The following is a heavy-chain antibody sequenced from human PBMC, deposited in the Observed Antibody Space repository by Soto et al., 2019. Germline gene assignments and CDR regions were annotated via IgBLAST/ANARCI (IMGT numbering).Heavy chain of an antibody. Sequence: PVGSLRLSCAASGFSVRTNYMSWVRQVPGKGLEWVSLIYSGGSTHYTDSVRGRFTISRDSSKNTVYLQMDSLRVEDTAVYYCAREGEGAPPRQYYGMDVWGNGTTVIVSS. CDR2: IYSGGST. D-gene: IGHD1-26*01. CDR1: GFSVRTNY. V-gene: IGHV3-53*01. CDR3: AREGEGAPPRQYYGMDV. J-gene: IGHJ6*04.